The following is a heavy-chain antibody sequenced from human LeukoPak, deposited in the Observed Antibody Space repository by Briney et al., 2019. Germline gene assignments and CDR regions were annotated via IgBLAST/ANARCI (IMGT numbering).Heavy chain of an antibody. CDR3: AREITMVRGVFDY. CDR1: GGSISSYY. CDR2: IYYSGST. Sequence: SETLSLTCPVSGGSISSYYWSWIRQPPGKGLEWIGYIYYSGSTNYNPSLKSRVTISVDTSKNQFSLKLSSVTAADTAVYYCAREITMVRGVFDYWGQGTLVTVSS. J-gene: IGHJ4*02. D-gene: IGHD3-10*01. V-gene: IGHV4-59*01.